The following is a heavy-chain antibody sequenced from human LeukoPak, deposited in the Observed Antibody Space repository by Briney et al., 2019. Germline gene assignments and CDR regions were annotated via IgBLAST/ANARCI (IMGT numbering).Heavy chain of an antibody. CDR1: GGSISSGDYY. CDR3: ARAVAPNPYYFDY. J-gene: IGHJ4*02. D-gene: IGHD1-14*01. V-gene: IGHV4-30-4*01. CDR2: IYYSGST. Sequence: SETLSLTCTVSGGSISSGDYYWSWIRQPPGKGLEWIGYIYYSGSTYYNPSLKSRVIISADRPKNQFSLKLSSVTAADTAVFYCARAVAPNPYYFDYWGQGTLVTVSS.